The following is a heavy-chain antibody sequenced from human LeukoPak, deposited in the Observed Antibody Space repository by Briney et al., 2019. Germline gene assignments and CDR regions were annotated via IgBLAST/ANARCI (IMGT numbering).Heavy chain of an antibody. CDR2: INSDGSST. CDR3: AREERRDGYNFGY. Sequence: GGSLRLSCAASGFTFSSYWMHWVRQAPGKGLVWVSRINSDGSSTSYADSVKGRFTISRDNAKSTLYLQMNSLRAEDTAVYYCAREERRDGYNFGYWGQGTLVTVSS. J-gene: IGHJ4*02. CDR1: GFTFSSYW. V-gene: IGHV3-74*01. D-gene: IGHD5-24*01.